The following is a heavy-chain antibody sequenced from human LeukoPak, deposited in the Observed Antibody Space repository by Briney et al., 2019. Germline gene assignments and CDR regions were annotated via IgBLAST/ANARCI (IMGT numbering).Heavy chain of an antibody. CDR1: GFPLVTYW. Sequence: PGGSLRLSCAASGFPLVTYWMHWVRQAPGKGLVWVSHLNTDGSSPTYGDSAKGRFTVSRDNAKNTLFLQLNSLRVEDTAVYYCARGVEPLAANTLAYWGQGTLVTVSS. V-gene: IGHV3-74*01. D-gene: IGHD1-14*01. J-gene: IGHJ4*02. CDR2: LNTDGSSP. CDR3: ARGVEPLAANTLAY.